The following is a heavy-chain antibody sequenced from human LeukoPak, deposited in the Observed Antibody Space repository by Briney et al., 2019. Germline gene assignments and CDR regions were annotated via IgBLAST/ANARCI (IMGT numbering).Heavy chain of an antibody. J-gene: IGHJ4*02. CDR3: ARGEVVVAATPFDY. Sequence: GGSLRLSCAASGFTLSSYWMHWVRQAPGKGLVWVSRINSDESSTSYADSVKGRFSISRDNAKNTLYLQMNSLRAEDTAVYYCARGEVVVAATPFDYWGQGTLVTVSS. CDR1: GFTLSSYW. CDR2: INSDESST. V-gene: IGHV3-74*01. D-gene: IGHD2-15*01.